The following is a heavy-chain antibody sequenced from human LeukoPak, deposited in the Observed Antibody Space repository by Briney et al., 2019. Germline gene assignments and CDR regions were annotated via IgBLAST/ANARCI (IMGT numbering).Heavy chain of an antibody. J-gene: IGHJ5*02. CDR1: GGSISSSSYY. D-gene: IGHD5-12*01. Sequence: SETLSLTCTVSGGSISSSSYYWGWIRQPPGKDLEWIGSIYFSGSTYYNPSLKSRVTISVDTSKNQFSLKLSSVTAADTAVYYCARDRWGYSGYDRWFDPWGQGTLVTVSS. CDR2: IYFSGST. CDR3: ARDRWGYSGYDRWFDP. V-gene: IGHV4-39*02.